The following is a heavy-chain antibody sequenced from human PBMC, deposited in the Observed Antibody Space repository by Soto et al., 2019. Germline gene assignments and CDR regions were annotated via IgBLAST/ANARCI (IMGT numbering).Heavy chain of an antibody. D-gene: IGHD3-9*01. CDR3: AGQWAAGYGAFDP. V-gene: IGHV4-4*02. CDR1: GGSISSDRW. Sequence: QVKLQESGPGLEKPSGTLSLTSAVSGGSISSDRWWTWVRQAPGKGLEWIGEIHDSGSTNYNLSLKSRVTISIDKSKNQFSLEMTSVTAADTAIYYCAGQWAAGYGAFDPWGQGTLVTVSS. J-gene: IGHJ5*02. CDR2: IHDSGST.